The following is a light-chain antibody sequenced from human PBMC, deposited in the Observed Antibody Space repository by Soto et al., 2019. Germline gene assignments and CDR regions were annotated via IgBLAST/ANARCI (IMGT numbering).Light chain of an antibody. CDR2: EVS. Sequence: QSVLTQPASVSGSPGQSITISCTGTSSDVGGYNFVSWYQHHPGKAPKLMIYEVSNRPSGVSNRFSGSKSGNTASLTIYGLQAEDEADYYCSSYTSSSTLVFGTGTKVTVL. CDR1: SSDVGGYNF. CDR3: SSYTSSSTLV. J-gene: IGLJ1*01. V-gene: IGLV2-14*01.